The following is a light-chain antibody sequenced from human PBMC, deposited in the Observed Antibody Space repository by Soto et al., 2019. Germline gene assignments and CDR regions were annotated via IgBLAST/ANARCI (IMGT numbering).Light chain of an antibody. CDR3: SSYTISSTQV. J-gene: IGLJ2*01. V-gene: IGLV2-14*01. CDR1: SSDVGGYNY. Sequence: QSVLTQPASVSGSPGQSITISCTGTSSDVGGYNYVSWYQQHPGKAPKLMIYEVSNRPSGVSNRFSGSKSGNTASLTISGLQAEDEADYYCSSYTISSTQVFGGGTKVTVL. CDR2: EVS.